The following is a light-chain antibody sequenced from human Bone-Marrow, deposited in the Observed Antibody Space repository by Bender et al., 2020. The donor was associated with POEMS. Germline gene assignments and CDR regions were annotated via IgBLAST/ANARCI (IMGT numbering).Light chain of an antibody. CDR1: SSDVGNYNL. V-gene: IGLV2-23*02. J-gene: IGLJ3*02. CDR2: DVL. CDR3: CSYAGDFNWV. Sequence: QSALTQTASVSGSPGQSITVSCTGSSSDVGNYNLVSWYQQHPGKAPKLMIYDVLKRPSGVSTRFSGSKSGNTASLTISGLQAEDEADYYCCSYAGDFNWVFGGGTKLTVL.